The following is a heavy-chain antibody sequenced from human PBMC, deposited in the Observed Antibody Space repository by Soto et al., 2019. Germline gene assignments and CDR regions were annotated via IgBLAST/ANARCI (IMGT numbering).Heavy chain of an antibody. D-gene: IGHD6-19*01. CDR1: GFSLSTSGVG. J-gene: IGHJ3*02. V-gene: IGHV2-5*02. CDR2: IYWDDDK. Sequence: QITLKESGPTLVKPTQTLTLTCTFSGFSLSTSGVGVGWIRQPPGKALEWLALIYWDDDKRYSPSLKSRLTITKDTSKNQVVLTMTNMDPVDTATYYCAHRHEYSRGWSFTGDAFDIWGQGTMVTVSS. CDR3: AHRHEYSRGWSFTGDAFDI.